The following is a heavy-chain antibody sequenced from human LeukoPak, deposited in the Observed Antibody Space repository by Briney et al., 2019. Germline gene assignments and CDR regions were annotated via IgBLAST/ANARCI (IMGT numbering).Heavy chain of an antibody. V-gene: IGHV1-2*02. CDR2: INPNSGGT. CDR3: ASCYGDYSPLMY. J-gene: IGHJ4*02. CDR1: VYTFTGYY. Sequence: ASVKVSCKASVYTFTGYYMHWVRQAPGQGLEWMGWINPNSGGTNYAQKFQGRVTMTRVTSISTAYMELSRLRSDDTAVYYCASCYGDYSPLMYWGQGTLVTVSS. D-gene: IGHD4-17*01.